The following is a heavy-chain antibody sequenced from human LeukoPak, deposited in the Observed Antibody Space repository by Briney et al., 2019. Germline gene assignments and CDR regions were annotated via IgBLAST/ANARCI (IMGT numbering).Heavy chain of an antibody. CDR1: GFTFSSYS. J-gene: IGHJ6*03. Sequence: PGGSLRLSCAAPGFTFSSYSMNWVRQAPGKGLEWVSSISSSSSYIYYADSVKCRFTVSTDNAKNTLYLQMNSLRAENTAVYYCASMYYYYYMDVWGKGTTVTVSS. CDR2: ISSSSSYI. CDR3: ASMYYYYYMDV. V-gene: IGHV3-21*01.